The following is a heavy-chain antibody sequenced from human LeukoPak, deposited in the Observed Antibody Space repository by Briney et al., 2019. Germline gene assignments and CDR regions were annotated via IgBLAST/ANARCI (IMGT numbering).Heavy chain of an antibody. CDR3: ARDPGSMVRGVIPDY. D-gene: IGHD3-10*01. CDR1: GFTFSSYS. J-gene: IGHJ4*02. V-gene: IGHV3-21*01. Sequence: PGGSLRLSCAASGFTFSSYSMNWARQAPGKGLEWVSSISSSSSYIYYAGSVKGRFTISRDNAKNSLYLQMNSLRAEDTAVYYCARDPGSMVRGVIPDYWGQGTLVTVSS. CDR2: ISSSSSYI.